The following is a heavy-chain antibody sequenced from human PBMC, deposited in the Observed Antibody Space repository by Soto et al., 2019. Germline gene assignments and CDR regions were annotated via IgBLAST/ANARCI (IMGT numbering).Heavy chain of an antibody. CDR3: AHSRCGGDCLQSYSSHYYYGMHV. D-gene: IGHD2-21*02. J-gene: IGHJ6*02. Sequence: QITLKESGPTLVKPTQTLTLTCTFSGFSLSTGGVGVGWIRQPPGEALEWLALIYWDDDKRYSPSLKSRLTITNDTSKNQVVLSMTNMDPVDTATYYCAHSRCGGDCLQSYSSHYYYGMHVWGQGTTVTVSS. V-gene: IGHV2-5*02. CDR1: GFSLSTGGVG. CDR2: IYWDDDK.